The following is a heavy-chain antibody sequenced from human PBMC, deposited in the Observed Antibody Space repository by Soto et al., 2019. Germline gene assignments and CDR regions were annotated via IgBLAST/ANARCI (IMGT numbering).Heavy chain of an antibody. CDR3: AREYYYDSSGYYGNDAFDI. CDR1: GGTFSSYA. Sequence: SVKVSCKASGGTFSSYAISWVRQAPGQGLEWMGGIIPIFGTANYAQKFQGRVTITADESTSTAYMELSSLRSEDTAVYYCAREYYYDSSGYYGNDAFDIRGQGTMVTVSS. D-gene: IGHD3-22*01. J-gene: IGHJ3*02. CDR2: IIPIFGTA. V-gene: IGHV1-69*13.